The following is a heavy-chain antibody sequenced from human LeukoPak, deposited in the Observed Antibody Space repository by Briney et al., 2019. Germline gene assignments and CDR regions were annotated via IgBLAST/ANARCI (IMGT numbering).Heavy chain of an antibody. Sequence: PGGSLRLSCAASGFTFSSYSMNWVRQAPGKGLEWVSSISSSSSYIYYADSVKGRFTISRDKAKNSLYLQMNSLRAEDTAVYYCARDPYYYGSGSYYNPRRSRFDPWGQGTLVTVSS. V-gene: IGHV3-21*01. CDR2: ISSSSSYI. D-gene: IGHD3-10*01. CDR3: ARDPYYYGSGSYYNPRRSRFDP. CDR1: GFTFSSYS. J-gene: IGHJ5*02.